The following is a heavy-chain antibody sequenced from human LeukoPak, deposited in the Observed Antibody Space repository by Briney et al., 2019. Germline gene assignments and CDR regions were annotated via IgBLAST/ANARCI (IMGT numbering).Heavy chain of an antibody. J-gene: IGHJ6*03. CDR2: INPNSGGT. V-gene: IGHV1-2*02. D-gene: IGHD3-9*01. CDR3: ARDNKYYDILTGYYSYYYYYMDV. Sequence: ASVKVSCKASGYTFTGYYMHWVRQAPGQGLEWMGWINPNSGGTNYAQKFQGRVTMTRDTSISTAYMGLSRLRSDDTAVYYCARDNKYYDILTGYYSYYYYYMDVWGKGTTVTISS. CDR1: GYTFTGYY.